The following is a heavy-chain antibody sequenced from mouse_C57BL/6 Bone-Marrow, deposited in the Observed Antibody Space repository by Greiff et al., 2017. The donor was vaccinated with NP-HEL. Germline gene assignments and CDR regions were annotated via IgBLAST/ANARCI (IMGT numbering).Heavy chain of an antibody. J-gene: IGHJ2*01. CDR1: GYTFPSYG. D-gene: IGHD1-1*01. CDR2: IYPRSGNT. Sequence: VKLMESGAELARPGASVKLSCKASGYTFPSYGISWVKQRTGQGLEWIGEIYPRSGNTYYNEKFKGKATLTADKSSSTAYMELRSLTSEDSAVYFCARAEVYYYGSSYFDYWGQGTTLTVSS. CDR3: ARAEVYYYGSSYFDY. V-gene: IGHV1-81*01.